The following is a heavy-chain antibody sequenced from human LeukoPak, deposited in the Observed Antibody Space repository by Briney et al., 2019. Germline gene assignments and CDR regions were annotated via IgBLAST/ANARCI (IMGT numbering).Heavy chain of an antibody. D-gene: IGHD6-19*01. V-gene: IGHV3-21*01. CDR3: ARGVAVAAHFDY. Sequence: GGSLRLSCAASGFTFSSYSMNWVRQAPGKGLEWVSSISSSSYIYYADSVKGRFTISRDNAKNSLYLQKNSMRAEDTAVYYCARGVAVAAHFDYWGQGTLVTVSS. J-gene: IGHJ4*02. CDR2: ISSSSYI. CDR1: GFTFSSYS.